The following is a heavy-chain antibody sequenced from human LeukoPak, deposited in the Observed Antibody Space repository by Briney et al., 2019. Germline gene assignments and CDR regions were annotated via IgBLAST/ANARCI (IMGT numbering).Heavy chain of an antibody. CDR3: ARDMTCSSTSCYAGRNSSLNPHNWFDP. CDR2: INPNSGGT. CDR1: GYTFTGYY. D-gene: IGHD2-2*01. Sequence: ASVKVSCKASGYTFTGYYMHWVRQAPGQGLEWMGWINPNSGGTNYAQKLQGRVTMTRDTSISTAYMELSRLRSDDTAVYYCARDMTCSSTSCYAGRNSSLNPHNWFDPWGQGTLVTVSS. V-gene: IGHV1-2*02. J-gene: IGHJ5*02.